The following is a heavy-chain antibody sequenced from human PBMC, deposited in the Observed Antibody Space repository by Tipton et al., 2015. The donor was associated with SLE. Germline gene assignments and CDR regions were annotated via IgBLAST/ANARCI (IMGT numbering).Heavy chain of an antibody. V-gene: IGHV4-39*07. Sequence: TLSLTCTVSGASLRSDTYLWGWVRQPPGKGLEWIGYIYHSGSTYYNPSLKSRVTISVDRSKNQFSLELSSVTAADTAVYYCARGDDSIWGSYRHPLLWGQGILVTVSS. D-gene: IGHD3-16*02. CDR2: IYHSGST. J-gene: IGHJ1*01. CDR1: GASLRSDTYL. CDR3: ARGDDSIWGSYRHPLL.